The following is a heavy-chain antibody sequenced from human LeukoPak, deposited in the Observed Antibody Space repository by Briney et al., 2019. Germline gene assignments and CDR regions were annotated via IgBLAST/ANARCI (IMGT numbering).Heavy chain of an antibody. CDR3: ARDAKQWLVQYFDY. J-gene: IGHJ4*02. CDR1: GFTFSSYW. D-gene: IGHD6-19*01. Sequence: PGGSLRLSCAASGFTFSSYWMSWVRQAPGKGLEWVANIKQDGSEKYYVDSVKGRFTISRDNAKNSLYLQMNSLRAEDTAVYYCARDAKQWLVQYFDYWGQGILVTVSS. CDR2: IKQDGSEK. V-gene: IGHV3-7*01.